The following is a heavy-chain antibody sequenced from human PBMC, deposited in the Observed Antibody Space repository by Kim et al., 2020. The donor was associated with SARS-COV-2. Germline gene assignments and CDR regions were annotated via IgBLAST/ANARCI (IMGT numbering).Heavy chain of an antibody. J-gene: IGHJ5*02. D-gene: IGHD3-3*02. CDR3: ARGEARSSISFADP. CDR2: IYYSGIT. Sequence: SETLSLTCTVSGGSISSGGYYWSWVRQHPGKGLEWIGYIYYSGITYYNPSLKSRVTISVDTSKNQFSLNLTSVTAADAAVYYCARGEARSSISFADPWG. V-gene: IGHV4-31*03. CDR1: GGSISSGGYY.